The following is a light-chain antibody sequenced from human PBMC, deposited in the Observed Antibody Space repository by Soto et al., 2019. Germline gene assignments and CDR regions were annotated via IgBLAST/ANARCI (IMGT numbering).Light chain of an antibody. Sequence: QSALTQPASVSGSPGQSITISCTGTSSDVGGYNFVTWYQQYPGKAPKLVIHDVTRRPSGVSNRFSGSKSGTTASLTISGLQAEDEADYYCCSYTSSTSYAFGTGTKVTVL. CDR3: CSYTSSTSYA. CDR1: SSDVGGYNF. CDR2: DVT. V-gene: IGLV2-14*01. J-gene: IGLJ1*01.